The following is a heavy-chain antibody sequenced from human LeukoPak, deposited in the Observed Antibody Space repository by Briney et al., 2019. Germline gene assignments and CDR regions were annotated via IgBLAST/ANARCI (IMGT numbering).Heavy chain of an antibody. D-gene: IGHD2-15*01. Sequence: GASVKVSCKASGYTFTGYYMHWVRHAPGQGLEWMGWINPNSGGTNYAQKFQGRVTMTRDTSISTAYMELSRLRSDDTAVYYCARGYCSGGSCPARIDPWGQGTLVTVSS. J-gene: IGHJ5*02. CDR1: GYTFTGYY. CDR2: INPNSGGT. CDR3: ARGYCSGGSCPARIDP. V-gene: IGHV1-2*02.